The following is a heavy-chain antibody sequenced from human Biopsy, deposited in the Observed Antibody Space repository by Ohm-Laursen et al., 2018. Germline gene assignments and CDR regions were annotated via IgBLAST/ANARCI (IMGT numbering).Heavy chain of an antibody. CDR1: GGSISTYF. J-gene: IGHJ4*02. CDR3: ALGGGSYVNFDY. D-gene: IGHD1-26*01. CDR2: FRFEDRT. Sequence: SVTLSFTCAVSGGSISTYFWMWIRQPPGKGLEWIGYFRFEDRTSYNSSLKSRVTISADTSKNQFSLRLSSVTAADTAVYYCALGGGSYVNFDYWGQGTLVTVSS. V-gene: IGHV4-59*07.